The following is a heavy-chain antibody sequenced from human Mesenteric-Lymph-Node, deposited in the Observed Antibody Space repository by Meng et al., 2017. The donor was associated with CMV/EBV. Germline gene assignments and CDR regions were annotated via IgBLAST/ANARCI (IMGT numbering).Heavy chain of an antibody. CDR2: INPSDGGT. CDR3: ATSRISGEGYFDY. CDR1: GYTFTGYY. V-gene: IGHV1-46*01. J-gene: IGHJ4*02. D-gene: IGHD7-27*01. Sequence: ASVKVSCKASGYTFTGYYMHWVRQAPGQGLEWMAIINPSDGGTQYARKLQGRVTMTRDTSTSTVYMELSSLRSGDTAVYYCATSRISGEGYFDYWGQGTLVTVSS.